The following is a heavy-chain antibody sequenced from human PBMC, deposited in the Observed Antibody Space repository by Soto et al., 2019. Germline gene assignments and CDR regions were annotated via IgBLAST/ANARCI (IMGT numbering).Heavy chain of an antibody. Sequence: ASVKVSCKASGYTFTSYAMHWVRQAPGKRLEWMGWINAGNGNTKYSQKFQGRVTITRDTSASTAYMELSSLRSEDTAVYYCARPTYYYDSSGYWHLDYWGQGTLVTAPQ. CDR2: INAGNGNT. V-gene: IGHV1-3*01. D-gene: IGHD3-22*01. J-gene: IGHJ4*02. CDR1: GYTFTSYA. CDR3: ARPTYYYDSSGYWHLDY.